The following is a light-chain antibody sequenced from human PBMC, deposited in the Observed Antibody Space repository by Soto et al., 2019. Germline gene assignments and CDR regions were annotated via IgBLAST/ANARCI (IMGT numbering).Light chain of an antibody. CDR3: KQYNSYWT. CDR1: QSISSW. CDR2: DAS. J-gene: IGKJ1*01. V-gene: IGKV1-5*01. Sequence: DIQMTPSPSTLSASVVDRVTITCRASQSISSWLAWYQQRPGQAPKLLIYDASSLESGVPSRFSGSGSGTEFTLKISSLPPDDFAPYYCKQYNSYWTVGQGTKVDIK.